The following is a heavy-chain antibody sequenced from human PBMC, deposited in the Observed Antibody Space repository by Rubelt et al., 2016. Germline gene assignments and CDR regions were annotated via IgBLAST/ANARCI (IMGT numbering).Heavy chain of an antibody. CDR1: GFTFSDST. J-gene: IGHJ4*02. CDR2: IRSKANTYAP. V-gene: IGHV3-73*01. CDR3: TRHIEESSGYNDY. Sequence: GGGLVKPGGSLRLSCAASGFTFSDSTMHWVRQASGKGLEWVGRIRSKANTYAPAYAASVKGRFTVSRDDSKNTADLQMNSLQTEDTAVYYCTRHIEESSGYNDYWGQGTLVTVSS. D-gene: IGHD3-22*01.